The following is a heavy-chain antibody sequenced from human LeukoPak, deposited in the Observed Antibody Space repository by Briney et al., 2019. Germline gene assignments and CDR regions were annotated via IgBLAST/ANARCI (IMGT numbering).Heavy chain of an antibody. CDR3: ARVGGSDPIDY. Sequence: PSVTLSLTCTVSGGSISSSSYYWGWIRQPPGKGLEWIGSIYYSGSTYYNPSLKSRVTISVDTSKNQFSLKLSSVTAADTAVYYCARVGGSDPIDYWGQGTLVTVSS. CDR2: IYYSGST. D-gene: IGHD2-15*01. V-gene: IGHV4-39*01. CDR1: GGSISSSSYY. J-gene: IGHJ4*02.